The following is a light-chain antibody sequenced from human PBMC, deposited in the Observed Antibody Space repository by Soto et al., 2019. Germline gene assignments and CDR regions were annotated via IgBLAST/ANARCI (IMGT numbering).Light chain of an antibody. V-gene: IGLV1-44*01. CDR2: RNT. CDR3: ASWDDSLDVVV. CDR1: TSNIGSDT. J-gene: IGLJ2*01. Sequence: QSVLTQPPSASGTPGQRVTISCSGSTSNIGSDTVNWYQQLPGTAPKLLIYRNTQRPSGVPDRFSGSKSGASASLAISGLQSEDEADYYRASWDDSLDVVVFGGGTKLTVL.